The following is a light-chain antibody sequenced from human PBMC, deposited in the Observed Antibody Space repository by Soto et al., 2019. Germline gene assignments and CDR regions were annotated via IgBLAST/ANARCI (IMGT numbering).Light chain of an antibody. CDR2: EVS. Sequence: QSALTRAASVCRSRGQSITISCNGTSSDVGAYDFVSWYQQHPDKAPKLMIYEVSNRPSGVSNRLSGSKSVNTATLTISGLQAEDEADYYCRSYTSRSTRAFRTGSTVPVL. V-gene: IGLV2-14*03. CDR3: RSYTSRSTRA. CDR1: SSDVGAYDF. J-gene: IGLJ1*01.